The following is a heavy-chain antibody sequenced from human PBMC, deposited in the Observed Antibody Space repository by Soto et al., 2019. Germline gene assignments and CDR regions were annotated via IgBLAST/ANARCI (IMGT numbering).Heavy chain of an antibody. CDR3: GRHEGGDYNSPLDY. CDR2: IYYSGAT. Sequence: SETLSLTCGVSGGSSRNYYWSWIRQPPGKGLEWIGFIYYSGATYYSPSLNSRVTISVDTSKNQFSLKLSSVTAADTAVYYCGRHEGGDYNSPLDYWGQGLLVTVSS. D-gene: IGHD3-22*01. CDR1: GGSSRNYY. J-gene: IGHJ4*02. V-gene: IGHV4-59*08.